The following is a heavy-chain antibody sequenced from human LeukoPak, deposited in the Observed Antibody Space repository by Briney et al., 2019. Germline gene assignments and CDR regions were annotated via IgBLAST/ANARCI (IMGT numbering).Heavy chain of an antibody. Sequence: ASVKVSCKASGYTFPNYGISWVRQAPGQGLAWMGWISAYNGNTIYAQKLQGRVTMTTDTSTSTAYMELRSLRSDDTAFYYCPKTAYDILTGYPYYFDFWGQGTLVTVSS. CDR2: ISAYNGNT. V-gene: IGHV1-18*01. CDR3: PKTAYDILTGYPYYFDF. J-gene: IGHJ4*02. D-gene: IGHD3-9*01. CDR1: GYTFPNYG.